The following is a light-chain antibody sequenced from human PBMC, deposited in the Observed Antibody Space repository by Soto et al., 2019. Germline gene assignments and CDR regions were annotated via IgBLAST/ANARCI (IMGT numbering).Light chain of an antibody. CDR2: DVT. Sequence: QSALTQPASVSGSPGQSITISCTGTSSDVGGYNFVSWYQQHPGQAPKLMIYDVTNRPSGVSNRFSGSKSGNTASLTISGLQAEDEADYYCSSFTTSITDVFGTGTKLTVL. V-gene: IGLV2-14*01. CDR1: SSDVGGYNF. J-gene: IGLJ1*01. CDR3: SSFTTSITDV.